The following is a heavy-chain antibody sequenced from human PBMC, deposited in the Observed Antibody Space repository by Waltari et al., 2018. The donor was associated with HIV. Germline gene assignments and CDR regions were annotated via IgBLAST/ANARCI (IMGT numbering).Heavy chain of an antibody. Sequence: QVQFVQSGAELKKHGASVKVSCKAAGNSFSIYSIHWVRQAPGQRLEWMGAINAGSGNTQYSQKFKARVTMTRDTSASTAYMELNSLRSEDTAVYYCATLVNTEGYDFWGQGTLVTVSS. CDR2: INAGSGNT. V-gene: IGHV1-3*01. CDR1: GNSFSIYS. D-gene: IGHD4-17*01. CDR3: ATLVNTEGYDF. J-gene: IGHJ4*02.